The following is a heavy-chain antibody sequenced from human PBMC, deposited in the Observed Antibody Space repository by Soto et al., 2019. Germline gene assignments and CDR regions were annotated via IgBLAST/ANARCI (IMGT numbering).Heavy chain of an antibody. CDR2: IIVGSQNT. CDR3: AAELYSGGRCGAFDL. Sequence: GASVKVSCKTSGFTLSNSAVQWVRQARGQRLEWIAWIIVGSQNTNYAHNFQIRLTVTTDMSTMTAYMELTSLTSEETAIYYCAAELYSGGRCGAFDLWGQGTMVTVSS. CDR1: GFTLSNSA. J-gene: IGHJ3*01. D-gene: IGHD2-15*01. V-gene: IGHV1-58*01.